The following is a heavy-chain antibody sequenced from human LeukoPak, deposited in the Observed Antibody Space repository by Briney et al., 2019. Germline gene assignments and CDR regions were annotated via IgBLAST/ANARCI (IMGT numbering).Heavy chain of an antibody. Sequence: SSGTLSLTCTVSGDSVNSGAYYWSWLRQPAGKEPEWIGRIYPLETTNYNPSLKSRVAISVDTSKNQFSLKLSSVTAADTAVYYCAREIVAGLGVSFDIWGQGTMVTVSS. CDR3: AREIVAGLGVSFDI. D-gene: IGHD6-19*01. CDR1: GDSVNSGAYY. J-gene: IGHJ3*02. CDR2: IYPLETT. V-gene: IGHV4-61*02.